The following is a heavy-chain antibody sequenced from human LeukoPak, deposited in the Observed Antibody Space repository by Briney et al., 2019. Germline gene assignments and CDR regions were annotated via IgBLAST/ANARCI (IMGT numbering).Heavy chain of an antibody. J-gene: IGHJ4*02. CDR2: ISYDGSNK. V-gene: IGHV3-30*18. CDR3: AKSALGYCSSTSCYDYFDY. Sequence: GGALRLSCAASGFTFSSYGMHWGRQAPGQGLEWVAVISYDGSNKYYADSVKGRFTISRDNSKNTLYLQMNSLRAEDTAVYYCAKSALGYCSSTSCYDYFDYWGQGTLVTVSS. D-gene: IGHD2-2*01. CDR1: GFTFSSYG.